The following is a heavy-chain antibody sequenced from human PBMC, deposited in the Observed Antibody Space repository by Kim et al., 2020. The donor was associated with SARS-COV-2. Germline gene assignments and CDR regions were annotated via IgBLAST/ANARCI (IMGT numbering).Heavy chain of an antibody. V-gene: IGHV3-23*01. J-gene: IGHJ6*01. CDR2: FFGCDGTT. CDR3: LLVGCGFLCYLFVYG. Sequence: GGSLRLSCTTSGFTFTGYAMSWVRHAPWKGLELVSSFFGCDGTTYYFDSLHGRFSFSTDNSSYPLFFLIYSLLADVSAVFFCLLVGCGFLCYLFVYG. CDR1: GFTFTGYA. D-gene: IGHD1-26*01.